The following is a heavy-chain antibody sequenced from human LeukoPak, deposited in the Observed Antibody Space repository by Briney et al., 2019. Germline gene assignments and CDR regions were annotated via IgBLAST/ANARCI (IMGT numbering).Heavy chain of an antibody. D-gene: IGHD2-15*01. J-gene: IGHJ3*02. V-gene: IGHV5-51*01. Sequence: GESLKISCKGSGYKFSTSWIGWVRQMPGKDLEWVGIMYPGDLDTRYGPSFEGQVIISADQSINTAYLQWNSLEASDTAMYYCARRGNGRDAFDIWGQGTMVTVSS. CDR2: MYPGDLDT. CDR3: ARRGNGRDAFDI. CDR1: GYKFSTSW.